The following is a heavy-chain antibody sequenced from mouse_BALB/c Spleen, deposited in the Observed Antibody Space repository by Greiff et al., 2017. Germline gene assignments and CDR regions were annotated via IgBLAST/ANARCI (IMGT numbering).Heavy chain of an antibody. V-gene: IGHV1-80*01. D-gene: IGHD1-1*02. Sequence: QVQLQQSGAELVRPGSSVKISCKASGYAFSSYWMNWVKQRPGQGLEWIGQIYPGDGDTNYNGKFKGKATLTADKSSSTAYMQLSSLTSEDSAVYFCARGWDYYAMDYWGQGTSVTVSS. CDR2: IYPGDGDT. CDR1: GYAFSSYW. CDR3: ARGWDYYAMDY. J-gene: IGHJ4*01.